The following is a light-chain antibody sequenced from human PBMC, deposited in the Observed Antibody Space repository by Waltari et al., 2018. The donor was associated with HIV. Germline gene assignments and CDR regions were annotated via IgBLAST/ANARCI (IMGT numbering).Light chain of an antibody. Sequence: YVLTQPPSVSVAPGQTARMTCWGTKIGDKSVHWYQQRPGQAPIVVVYDDSDRPSGISERIAGSNAGNTATLIISRVEAGDEADYYCQVWDGGSDPPGVFGGGTRLTVL. V-gene: IGLV3-21*02. CDR2: DDS. J-gene: IGLJ3*02. CDR3: QVWDGGSDPPGV. CDR1: KIGDKS.